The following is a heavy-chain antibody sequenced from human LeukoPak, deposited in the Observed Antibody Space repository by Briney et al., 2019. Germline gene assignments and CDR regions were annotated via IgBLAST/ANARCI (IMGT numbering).Heavy chain of an antibody. CDR3: ARRLVVITTRIDAFDI. CDR1: GLTFSSYS. V-gene: IGHV3-33*08. CDR2: IWCDGSYQ. D-gene: IGHD3-22*01. J-gene: IGHJ3*02. Sequence: GGSLRLSCVVSGLTFSSYSMNWVRQAPGKGVEWVAVIWCDGSYQYYADSVRGRFTIYRDNSKNTLYLQMNSLRAEDTAVYYCARRLVVITTRIDAFDIWGQGTMVTVSS.